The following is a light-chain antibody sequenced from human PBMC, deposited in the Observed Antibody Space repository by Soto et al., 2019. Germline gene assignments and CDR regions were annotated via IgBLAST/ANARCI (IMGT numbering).Light chain of an antibody. V-gene: IGLV2-14*01. J-gene: IGLJ1*01. CDR2: EVS. Sequence: QSVLTQPASVSGSPGQSITISCTGTSSDVGGYNYVSWYQQHPGKAPKLMIYEVSNRPSGVSNRFSGSKSGNTASLTISGLQAEGEADYYCSSYTSSSLYVFGTGTKVTV. CDR3: SSYTSSSLYV. CDR1: SSDVGGYNY.